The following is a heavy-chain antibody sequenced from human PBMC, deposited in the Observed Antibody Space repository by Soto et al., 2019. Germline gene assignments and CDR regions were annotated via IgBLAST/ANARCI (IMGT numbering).Heavy chain of an antibody. CDR2: IGTAGDT. D-gene: IGHD6-13*01. CDR3: ARALAAAGTFDY. J-gene: IGHJ4*02. CDR1: GFTFSSYD. V-gene: IGHV3-13*01. Sequence: EVQLVESGGGLVQPGGSLRLSCAASGFTFSSYDMHWVRQARGKGLEWVSAIGTAGDTYYPGSVKGRFTISRENAKNSLSLQMNSQRAEDTAVYYCARALAAAGTFDYWGQGTLVTVSS.